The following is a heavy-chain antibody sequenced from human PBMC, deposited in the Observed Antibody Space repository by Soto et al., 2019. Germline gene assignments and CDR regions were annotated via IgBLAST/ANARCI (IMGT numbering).Heavy chain of an antibody. CDR2: FSSGSSDT. CDR3: AGHGGYSY. Sequence: EVQLLESGGGLVQAGGSLRLSCAATGFTVRTNGMRWVRQAPGKGLEWVASFSSGSSDTHYADSLKGRFAISRDNSKNTLYLQMNSLRVEDTALYYCAGHGGYSYCGQGTLVTVSS. CDR1: GFTVRTNG. V-gene: IGHV3-23*01. D-gene: IGHD2-15*01. J-gene: IGHJ4*02.